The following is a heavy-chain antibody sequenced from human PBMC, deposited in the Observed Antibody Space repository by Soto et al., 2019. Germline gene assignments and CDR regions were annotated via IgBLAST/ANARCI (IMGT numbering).Heavy chain of an antibody. CDR1: GFTFSRDA. J-gene: IGHJ5*02. CDR3: AKDNSLHWFDP. Sequence: EVQLLESGGGLVQPGGSLILACATSGFTFSRDAMTWVRQATGMGLEWVSTFNGNGGLTYYADSVKGRFTISRDNSKNTLYLQMDSLRAEDTAIYYCAKDNSLHWFDPWGQGTLVTVSS. D-gene: IGHD2-15*01. V-gene: IGHV3-23*01. CDR2: FNGNGGLT.